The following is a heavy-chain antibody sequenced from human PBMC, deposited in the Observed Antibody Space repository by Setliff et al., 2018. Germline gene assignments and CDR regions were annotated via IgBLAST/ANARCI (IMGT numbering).Heavy chain of an antibody. J-gene: IGHJ4*02. Sequence: ETLSLTCTVSGGSISSSSHYWGWIRQPPGKGLEWIGSIHYTGSTYYNPSLKSRVTMSVDTSKRQFSLKLGSATAADTAVYYCARDMGQPYYFESWGLGTLVTVSS. CDR3: ARDMGQPYYFES. CDR2: IHYTGST. V-gene: IGHV4-39*07. CDR1: GGSISSSSHY. D-gene: IGHD1-1*01.